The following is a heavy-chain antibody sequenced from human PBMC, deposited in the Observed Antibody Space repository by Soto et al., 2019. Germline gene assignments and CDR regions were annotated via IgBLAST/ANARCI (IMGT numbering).Heavy chain of an antibody. J-gene: IGHJ6*01. Sequence: EVELLESGGDLAQPGGSLRLSCAASGFTFSSHAMSWVRQAPGKGLEWVSAISATGGSTYHADSVKGRFTISRDNSKNTLSLQMSSLTAAVTAVSACPKGGVIVARSDYEGMEDWGQGDTV. CDR1: GFTFSSHA. D-gene: IGHD5-12*01. CDR3: PKGGVIVARSDYEGMED. CDR2: ISATGGST. V-gene: IGHV3-23*01.